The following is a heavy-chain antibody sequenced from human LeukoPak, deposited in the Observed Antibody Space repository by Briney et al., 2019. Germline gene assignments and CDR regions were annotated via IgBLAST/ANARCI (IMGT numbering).Heavy chain of an antibody. CDR3: SRDATGDH. V-gene: IGHV3-72*01. Sequence: GGSLRLSRAVSGFTFSDHYMDWVRQAPGEGLEWVGRSRNRAKSYTTDYAASVKGRFTISRDDSKSTLYLQMNSLETEDTAVYYCSRDATGDHWGQGTLVSVSS. CDR2: SRNRAKSYTT. J-gene: IGHJ4*02. CDR1: GFTFSDHY.